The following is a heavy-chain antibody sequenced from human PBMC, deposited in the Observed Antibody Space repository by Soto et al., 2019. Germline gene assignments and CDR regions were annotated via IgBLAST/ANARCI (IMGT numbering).Heavy chain of an antibody. CDR1: GDSISSGGYS. CDR3: ARGSSYGSGPDWFDP. D-gene: IGHD3-10*01. J-gene: IGHJ5*02. Sequence: PSETLSLTCAVSGDSISSGGYSWSWIRQPPGKGLEWIGYIYHSGSTYYNPSLKSRVTISVDRSKNQFSLKLSSVTAADTAVYYCARGSSYGSGPDWFDPWGQGTLVTVSS. CDR2: IYHSGST. V-gene: IGHV4-30-2*01.